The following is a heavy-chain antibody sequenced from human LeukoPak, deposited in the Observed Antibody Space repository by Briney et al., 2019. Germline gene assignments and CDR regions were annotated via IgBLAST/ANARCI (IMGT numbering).Heavy chain of an antibody. CDR3: ARGSVTGTTPDY. V-gene: IGHV4-31*03. CDR1: GGSISSGGYY. D-gene: IGHD1-7*01. J-gene: IGHJ4*02. Sequence: PSETLSLTCTVSGGSISSGGYYWNWIRQHPGKGLEWIGYIYYSGGTYYNPSLKSRVTISLDTSKNHFSLRLSSVTAADTAIYYCARGSVTGTTPDYWGQGTLVTVSS. CDR2: IYYSGGT.